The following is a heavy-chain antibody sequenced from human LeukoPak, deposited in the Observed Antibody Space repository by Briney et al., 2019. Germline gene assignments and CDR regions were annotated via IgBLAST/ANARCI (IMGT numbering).Heavy chain of an antibody. CDR2: MKEDGGEI. CDR3: ARARRGGGFDAFDI. Sequence: GGSLRLSCEASAFTFSSYWMSWVRQAPGKGLEWVANMKEDGGEINYVDSVKGRFTISRDNAKNSLFLQMNSLRAEDTALYYCARARRGGGFDAFDIWGQGTMVTVSS. D-gene: IGHD3-16*01. J-gene: IGHJ3*02. CDR1: AFTFSSYW. V-gene: IGHV3-7*03.